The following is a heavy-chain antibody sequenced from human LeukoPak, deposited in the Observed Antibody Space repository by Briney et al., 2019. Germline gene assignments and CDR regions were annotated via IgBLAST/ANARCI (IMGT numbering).Heavy chain of an antibody. CDR3: ARHSAMIVGWVDWYFDL. CDR2: IYYSGST. J-gene: IGHJ2*01. V-gene: IGHV4-39*01. CDR1: GGSIGTSSYY. Sequence: SSETLSLTCTVSGGSIGTSSYYWGWVRQPPGKGLEWIGSIYYSGSTYYNPSLKSRVTISKDTSKNQFSLKLSSVTAADTAVYYCARHSAMIVGWVDWYFDLWGRGTLVTVSS. D-gene: IGHD3-22*01.